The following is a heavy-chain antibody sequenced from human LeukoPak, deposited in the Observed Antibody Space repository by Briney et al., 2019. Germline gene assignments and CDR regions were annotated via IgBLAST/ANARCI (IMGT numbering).Heavy chain of an antibody. V-gene: IGHV1-2*02. Sequence: ASVKVSCKASGYTFTGYYMHWVRQAPGQGLEWMGWINPNSGGTNYAQKFQGRVTMTRDTSISTAYMKLSRLRSDDTAVYYCARVYGQLINVVFDYWGQGTLVTVSS. CDR1: GYTFTGYY. CDR3: ARVYGQLINVVFDY. CDR2: INPNSGGT. D-gene: IGHD6-13*01. J-gene: IGHJ4*02.